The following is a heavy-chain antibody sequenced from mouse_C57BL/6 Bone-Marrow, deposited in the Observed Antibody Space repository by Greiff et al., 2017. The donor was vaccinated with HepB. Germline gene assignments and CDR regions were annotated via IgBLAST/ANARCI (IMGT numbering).Heavy chain of an antibody. CDR1: GYAFSSYW. V-gene: IGHV1-80*01. D-gene: IGHD2-4*01. CDR3: ARRDYDYDEGLGYFDY. CDR2: IYPGDGDT. J-gene: IGHJ2*01. Sequence: QVQLKESGAELVKPGASVKISCKASGYAFSSYWMNWVKQRPGKGLEWIGQIYPGDGDTNYNGKFKGKATLTADKSSSTAYMQLSSLTSEDSAVYFCARRDYDYDEGLGYFDYWGQGTTLTVSS.